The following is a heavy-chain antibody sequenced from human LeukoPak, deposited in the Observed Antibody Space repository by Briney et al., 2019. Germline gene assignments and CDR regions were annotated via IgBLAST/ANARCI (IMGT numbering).Heavy chain of an antibody. D-gene: IGHD2-21*02. CDR1: GFTFNNFG. J-gene: IGHJ4*02. CDR3: GRSPRDSRDWTGTLDY. CDR2: ISYSGSVQ. V-gene: IGHV3-30*03. Sequence: PGRSLRLSCAASGFTFNNFGIHWVRQAPGKGLEWVSVISYSGSVQFYADSVKGRFTISRDDSKNTVHMQMNRLRVEDTAVYYCGRSPRDSRDWTGTLDYWGQGALVTVSS.